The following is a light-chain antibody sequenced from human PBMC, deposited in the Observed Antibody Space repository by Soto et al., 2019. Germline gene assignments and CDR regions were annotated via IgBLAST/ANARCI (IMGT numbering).Light chain of an antibody. CDR3: SSYAGNDVYV. Sequence: QPVLTQPPSASGSPGQSVTISCTGTSSDVGAYNYVSWYQQHPGKAPKLMIYEVSERPSGVPDRFSGSKSGNTASLTVSGLQTEDEADYYCSSYAGNDVYVFGTGTKLTVL. J-gene: IGLJ1*01. V-gene: IGLV2-8*01. CDR2: EVS. CDR1: SSDVGAYNY.